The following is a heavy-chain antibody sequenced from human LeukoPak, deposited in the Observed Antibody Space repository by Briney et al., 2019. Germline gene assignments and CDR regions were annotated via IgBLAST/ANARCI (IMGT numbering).Heavy chain of an antibody. CDR1: GFTFSSYS. CDR3: ARDRGYYDSSGYPNDAFDI. D-gene: IGHD3-22*01. CDR2: ISSSSSYI. Sequence: GGSLRLSCAASGFTFSSYSMNWVRQAPGKGLEWVSSISSSSSYIYYADSVKGRFTISRDNAKNSLYLQMNSLRAEDTAVYYCARDRGYYDSSGYPNDAFDIWGQGTMVTVSS. V-gene: IGHV3-21*01. J-gene: IGHJ3*02.